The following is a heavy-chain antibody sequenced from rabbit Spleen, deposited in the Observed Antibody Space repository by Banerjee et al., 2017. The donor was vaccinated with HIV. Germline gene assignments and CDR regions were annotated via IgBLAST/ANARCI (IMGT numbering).Heavy chain of an antibody. D-gene: IGHD4-1*01. Sequence: QEQLEESGGDLVKPGASLTLTCKASGLDFSSNYWICWVRQAPGKGLEWIACIDVTKSGSTYYASWTRGRFTISKTSSTTVTLQMTSLTAADTATYFCARDLDGVIGWNFGWWGQGTLVTVS. CDR2: IDVTKSGST. CDR1: GLDFSSNYW. V-gene: IGHV1S45*01. J-gene: IGHJ3*01. CDR3: ARDLDGVIGWNFGW.